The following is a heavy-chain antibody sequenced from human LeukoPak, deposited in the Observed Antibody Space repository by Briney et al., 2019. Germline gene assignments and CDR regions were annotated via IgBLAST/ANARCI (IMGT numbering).Heavy chain of an antibody. V-gene: IGHV4-38-2*02. Sequence: SETLSLTCTVSGYSISSGYYWGWIRQPPGKGLEWIVNIYHTGSTYYNPSLKSRVTISIDASKNQFSLKLNSVTAADTAVYYCARPRLLYGSGPTLVWGPGTLVTVSS. D-gene: IGHD3-10*01. CDR1: GYSISSGYY. CDR2: IYHTGST. J-gene: IGHJ4*02. CDR3: ARPRLLYGSGPTLV.